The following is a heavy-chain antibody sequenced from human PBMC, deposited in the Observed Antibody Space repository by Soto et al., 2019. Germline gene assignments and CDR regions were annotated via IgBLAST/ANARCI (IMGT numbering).Heavy chain of an antibody. J-gene: IGHJ4*02. Sequence: QVQLVQSGAEVKKPGSSVKVSCKASGGTFSSYAISWVRQAPGQGLEWMGGIIPIFGTANYAQKFQGRVTITADESTSTAYMELSSLRSEDTAVCYCARVQPAGDYYDSSGYIDYWGQGTLVTVSS. D-gene: IGHD3-22*01. CDR2: IIPIFGTA. V-gene: IGHV1-69*12. CDR3: ARVQPAGDYYDSSGYIDY. CDR1: GGTFSSYA.